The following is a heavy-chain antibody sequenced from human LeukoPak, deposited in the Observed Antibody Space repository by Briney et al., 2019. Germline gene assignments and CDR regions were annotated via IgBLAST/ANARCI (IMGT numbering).Heavy chain of an antibody. CDR1: GFTFRIYS. V-gene: IGHV3-48*04. J-gene: IGHJ4*02. CDR3: ARATRNGYDY. Sequence: GGSLRLSCAASGFTFRIYSMNWVRQAPGRGLEWVSYIESTSSPIYYVDSVKSRFTMSRDNAKNSLFLQMNNLRVEDTAIYYCARATRNGYDYWGQGTLVTVSS. CDR2: IESTSSPI. D-gene: IGHD5-24*01.